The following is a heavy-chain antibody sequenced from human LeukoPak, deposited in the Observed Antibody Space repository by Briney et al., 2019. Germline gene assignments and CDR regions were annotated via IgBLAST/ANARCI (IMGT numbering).Heavy chain of an antibody. CDR2: INPSGDST. Sequence: ASVKVSCKAPGYTLTSYYMHLVPQAPRQGLELMGIINPSGDSTRYAQTLQGRVTMTRDTSTSTVYMELSSLRSEDTAVYYCARAGSSGHHDLDYSGQGTLVTVSS. J-gene: IGHJ4*02. CDR3: ARAGSSGHHDLDY. V-gene: IGHV1-46*04. CDR1: GYTLTSYY. D-gene: IGHD6-19*01.